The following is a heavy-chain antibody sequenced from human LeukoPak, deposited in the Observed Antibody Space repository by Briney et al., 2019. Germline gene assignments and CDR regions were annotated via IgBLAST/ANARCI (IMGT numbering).Heavy chain of an antibody. J-gene: IGHJ4*02. CDR2: ISSLSNYI. CDR1: GFTFSSYT. CDR3: ARDHLYYDFWSGFSHFDY. Sequence: PGGSLRLSCAASGFTFSSYTMNWVRQAPGKGLEWVSSISSLSNYIYYTDSVKGRFTISRDNAKNSLYLQMNSLRAEDTAVYYCARDHLYYDFWSGFSHFDYWGQGTLVTVSS. D-gene: IGHD3-3*01. V-gene: IGHV3-21*01.